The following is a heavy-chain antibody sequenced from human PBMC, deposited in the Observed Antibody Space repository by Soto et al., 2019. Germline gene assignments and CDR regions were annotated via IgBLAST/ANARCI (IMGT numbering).Heavy chain of an antibody. CDR1: GGSVSSGNYY. V-gene: IGHV4-61*01. Sequence: PSETLSLTCAVSGGSVSSGNYYWSWLRQPPGKGLEWIGYVYYTGSTNYNPSLKSRVTISVDTSKNQFSLRLSSVTAADTAVYFCARAIHDYDSSGYLSFGYWGQGTLVTVSS. CDR2: VYYTGST. D-gene: IGHD3-22*01. CDR3: ARAIHDYDSSGYLSFGY. J-gene: IGHJ4*02.